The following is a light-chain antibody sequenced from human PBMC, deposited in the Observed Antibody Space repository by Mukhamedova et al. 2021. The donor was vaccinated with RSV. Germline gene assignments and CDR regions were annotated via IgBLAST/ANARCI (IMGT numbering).Light chain of an antibody. V-gene: IGKV1-5*03. J-gene: IGKJ4*01. CDR2: EAS. Sequence: WYQRRVHGTAPKLRIYEASNLENGVPSRFSGSGSGTEFALTMSSLQPDDLATYYCQQYDTYPLTFGGGTKVEIK. CDR3: QQYDTYPLT.